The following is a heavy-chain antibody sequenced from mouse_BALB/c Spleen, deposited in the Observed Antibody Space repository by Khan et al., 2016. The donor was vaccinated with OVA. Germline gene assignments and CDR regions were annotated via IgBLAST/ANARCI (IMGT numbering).Heavy chain of an antibody. CDR3: ARSPYGNFAY. CDR1: GFTFSTFA. V-gene: IGHV5-9-3*01. CDR2: ISSDSDYT. J-gene: IGHJ3*01. Sequence: EVELVESGGGLVKPGGSLKLSCAVSGFTFSTFAMSWVRQTPEKRLEWVATISSDSDYTFYPDIVTGRFTISRDNAKNTLYLQMSSLRSEDTAMYYCARSPYGNFAYWGQGTLVTVSA. D-gene: IGHD2-1*01.